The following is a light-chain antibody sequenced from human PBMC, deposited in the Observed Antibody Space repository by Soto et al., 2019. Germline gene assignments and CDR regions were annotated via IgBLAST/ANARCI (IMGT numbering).Light chain of an antibody. Sequence: DIQLTQSPSFLSASVGDRVTITCRASQGISSFLAWYQQKPGKAPNLLIFAASTLQSGVPSRFSGSGSGTEFTLTISSLQPEDFATYYCQQLSSYPRTFGGGTKVEI. CDR2: AAS. CDR1: QGISSF. V-gene: IGKV1-9*01. CDR3: QQLSSYPRT. J-gene: IGKJ4*01.